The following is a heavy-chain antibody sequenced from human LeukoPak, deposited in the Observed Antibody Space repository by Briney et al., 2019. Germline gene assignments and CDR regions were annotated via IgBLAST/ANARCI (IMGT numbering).Heavy chain of an antibody. V-gene: IGHV4-39*07. CDR3: ARSIAVAGASPKDAFNI. Sequence: SETLSLTCTVSGGSISSSRYYWGRIRQPPGKGLEWIGSIYYSGSTDYNPSLKSRVTISVDTSKNQFSLKLSSVTAADTAVYYCARSIAVAGASPKDAFNIWGQGTMVTVSS. CDR2: IYYSGST. D-gene: IGHD6-19*01. CDR1: GGSISSSRYY. J-gene: IGHJ3*02.